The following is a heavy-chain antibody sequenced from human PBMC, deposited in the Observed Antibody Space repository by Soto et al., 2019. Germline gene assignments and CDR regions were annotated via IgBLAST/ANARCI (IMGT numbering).Heavy chain of an antibody. J-gene: IGHJ6*02. Sequence: QVQLVEAGGGVVQPGRSLRLSCAASGFTFSSYGMHWVRQAPGKGLEWVAVISYDGSNKYYADSVKGRFTISRDNSKNTLSLQMNSLRAEDTAVYYCAKEWAEGLVGARHRRTYYYGMDVWGQGTTVTVSS. D-gene: IGHD1-26*01. V-gene: IGHV3-30*18. CDR1: GFTFSSYG. CDR3: AKEWAEGLVGARHRRTYYYGMDV. CDR2: ISYDGSNK.